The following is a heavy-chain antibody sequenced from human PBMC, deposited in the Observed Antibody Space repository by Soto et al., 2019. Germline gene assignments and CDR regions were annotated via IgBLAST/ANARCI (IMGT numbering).Heavy chain of an antibody. CDR3: AREDTYYDILTGYDSGNYGMDV. D-gene: IGHD3-9*01. J-gene: IGHJ6*02. CDR2: ISYDGSNK. Sequence: PVGSLRLSCAASGFTFSSYAMHWVRQAPGKGLEWVAVISYDGSNKYYADSVKGRFTISRDNSKNTLYLQMNSLRAEDTAVYYCAREDTYYDILTGYDSGNYGMDVWGQGTTVTVSS. V-gene: IGHV3-30-3*01. CDR1: GFTFSSYA.